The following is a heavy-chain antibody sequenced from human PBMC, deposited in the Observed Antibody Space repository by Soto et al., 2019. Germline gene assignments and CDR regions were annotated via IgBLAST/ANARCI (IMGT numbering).Heavy chain of an antibody. Sequence: SETLSLTCTVSGGSISSSSYYWGWMRQPPGKGLEWIGSIYYSGSTYYNPSLTSRVTISVDTSKNQFSLKLSSVTAADTAVYYCASGGVVIVYYYMDVWGKGTTVTVSS. D-gene: IGHD3-3*01. J-gene: IGHJ6*03. CDR3: ASGGVVIVYYYMDV. V-gene: IGHV4-39*01. CDR2: IYYSGST. CDR1: GGSISSSSYY.